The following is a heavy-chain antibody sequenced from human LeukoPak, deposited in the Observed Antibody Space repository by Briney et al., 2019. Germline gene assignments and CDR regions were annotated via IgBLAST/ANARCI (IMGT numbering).Heavy chain of an antibody. Sequence: ASVKVSCKASGYTFTGYYMHWVRQAPGQGLEWMGWINPNSGGTNYAQKFQGRVTMTRDTSISTAYMELSRLRSDDTAVYYCARDGIPIWEWSQLYNWFDPWGQGTLVTVSS. V-gene: IGHV1-2*02. J-gene: IGHJ5*02. D-gene: IGHD2-15*01. CDR3: ARDGIPIWEWSQLYNWFDP. CDR2: INPNSGGT. CDR1: GYTFTGYY.